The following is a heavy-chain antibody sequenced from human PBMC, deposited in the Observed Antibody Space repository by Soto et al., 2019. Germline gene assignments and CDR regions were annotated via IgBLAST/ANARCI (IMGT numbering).Heavy chain of an antibody. CDR3: VSLPPRIVVMTTASPS. V-gene: IGHV4-4*02. CDR2: VYHTGTT. J-gene: IGHJ5*02. Sequence: SETLSLTCAVSGTSISSTFWWTWVRQPPGKGLEWIGEVYHTGTTKYNPSLKNRVTISVDKSNNPFSLDLRAVTAADTAVYYCVSLPPRIVVMTTASPSWGKGPLVTSPQ. D-gene: IGHD2-21*02. CDR1: GTSISSTFW.